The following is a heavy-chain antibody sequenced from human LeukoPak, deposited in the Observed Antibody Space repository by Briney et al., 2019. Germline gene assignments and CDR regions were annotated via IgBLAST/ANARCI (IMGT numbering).Heavy chain of an antibody. CDR3: AKGIDSTGYYPFDY. V-gene: IGHV3-23*01. CDR2: ISESGGET. D-gene: IGHD3-22*01. J-gene: IGHJ4*02. CDR1: GFIFNNYA. Sequence: GGSLRLSCAASGFIFNNYAMSWVRQAPGKGLEWVSAISESGGETYHADSVKGRFTISRDTSKSTLYLQLNSLRAEDTAIYYCAKGIDSTGYYPFDYWGQGTLVPVSS.